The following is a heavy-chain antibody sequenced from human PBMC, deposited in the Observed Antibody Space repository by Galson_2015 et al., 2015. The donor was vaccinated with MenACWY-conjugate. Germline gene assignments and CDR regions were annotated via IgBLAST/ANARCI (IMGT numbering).Heavy chain of an antibody. CDR1: GYTFTSYG. CDR3: ARARYSSSWSWFDP. CDR2: ISAYNGNT. D-gene: IGHD6-13*01. J-gene: IGHJ5*02. V-gene: IGHV1-18*01. Sequence: SVKVSCKASGYTFTSYGISWVRQAPGQGLEWMGWISAYNGNTNYAQKLQGRVTMTTDTSTSTAYMELRSLRSDDTAVYYCARARYSSSWSWFDPWGQGTLVTVSS.